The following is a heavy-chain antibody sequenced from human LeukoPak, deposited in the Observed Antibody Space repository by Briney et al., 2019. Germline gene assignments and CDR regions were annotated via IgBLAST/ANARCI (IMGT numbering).Heavy chain of an antibody. D-gene: IGHD3-22*01. Sequence: PSETLSLTCTVSGGSISSSSYYWGWIRQPPGKGLEWIGSIYYSGSTYYNPSLKSRVTISVDTSKNQFSLKLSSVTAADTAVYYCARDLVNDSSGYYYRWFDPWGQGTLVTVSS. V-gene: IGHV4-39*07. CDR1: GGSISSSSYY. CDR3: ARDLVNDSSGYYYRWFDP. J-gene: IGHJ5*02. CDR2: IYYSGST.